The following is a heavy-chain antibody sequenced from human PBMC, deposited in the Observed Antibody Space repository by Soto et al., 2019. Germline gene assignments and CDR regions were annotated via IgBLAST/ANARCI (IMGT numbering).Heavy chain of an antibody. CDR3: ARDKLAYDFWSGYYSLGPDAFDI. V-gene: IGHV1-18*01. Sequence: ASVKVSCKASGYTFTSYCISWVREAPGQGLEWMGWISAYNGNTNYAQKLQGRVTMTTDTSTSTAYMELRSLRSDDTAVYYCARDKLAYDFWSGYYSLGPDAFDIWGQGTMVTVSS. J-gene: IGHJ3*02. D-gene: IGHD3-3*01. CDR2: ISAYNGNT. CDR1: GYTFTSYC.